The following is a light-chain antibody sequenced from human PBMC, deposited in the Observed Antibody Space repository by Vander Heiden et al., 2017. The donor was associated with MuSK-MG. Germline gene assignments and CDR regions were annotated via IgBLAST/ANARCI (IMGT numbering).Light chain of an antibody. CDR1: QSVSSN. Sequence: EIVMTQSPATLSVSPGERATFSCRASQSVSSNLAWYQQKPGQAPRLLIYGASTRATGIPARFSGSGSGTEFTLTISSLQSEDFAVYYCQQYNNWLRTLGQGTKVEIK. CDR3: QQYNNWLRT. J-gene: IGKJ1*01. V-gene: IGKV3-15*01. CDR2: GAS.